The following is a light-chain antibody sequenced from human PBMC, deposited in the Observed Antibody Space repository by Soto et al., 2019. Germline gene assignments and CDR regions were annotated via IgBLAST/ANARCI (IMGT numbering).Light chain of an antibody. Sequence: QSALTQPASVSGSPGQSITISCTGTSSDVGSYDLVSWYQQHPGTAPKLMIYEGTKRPSGVSYRFSGSKSGNTASLTISGLRTEDEADYYCCSYGGSTTVLFGGGTKLTVL. V-gene: IGLV2-23*01. CDR3: CSYGGSTTVL. CDR1: SSDVGSYDL. CDR2: EGT. J-gene: IGLJ2*01.